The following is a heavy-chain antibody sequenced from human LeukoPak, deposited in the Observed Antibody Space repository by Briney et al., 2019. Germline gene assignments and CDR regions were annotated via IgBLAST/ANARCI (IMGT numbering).Heavy chain of an antibody. CDR1: GFTFSDYY. CDR3: ARRAWYYYDSSGSPFAY. J-gene: IGHJ4*02. CDR2: ISSSGSTI. V-gene: IGHV3-11*01. Sequence: GGSLRLSCAASGFTFSDYYLSWIRQAPGKGLEWVSYISSSGSTIYYADSVKGRFTISRDNAKNSLYLQMNSLRAEDTAVYYCARRAWYYYDSSGSPFAYWGQGTLVTVSS. D-gene: IGHD3-22*01.